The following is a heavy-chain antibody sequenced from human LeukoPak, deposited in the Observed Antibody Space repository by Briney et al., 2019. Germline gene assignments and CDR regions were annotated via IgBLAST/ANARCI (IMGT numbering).Heavy chain of an antibody. CDR2: IYYSGST. V-gene: IGHV4-59*01. D-gene: IGHD1-26*01. CDR1: GGSISSYY. J-gene: IGHJ3*02. Sequence: TSETLSLTCTVSGGSISSYYWSWIRQPPGKGLEWIGYIYYSGSTNYNPSLKSRVTILVDTSKNQFSLKLSSVTAADTAVYYCARDSGQNAFAIWGQGTMVTVSS. CDR3: ARDSGQNAFAI.